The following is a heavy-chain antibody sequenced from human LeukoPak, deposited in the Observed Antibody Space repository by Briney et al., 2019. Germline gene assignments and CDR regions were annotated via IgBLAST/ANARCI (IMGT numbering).Heavy chain of an antibody. CDR1: GFTLSSYE. CDR3: ARESWHQRAFDI. CDR2: ISSGGSTI. V-gene: IGHV3-48*03. D-gene: IGHD5-24*01. Sequence: GGSLRLSCAASGFTLSSYEMNWVRQAPGKGLEWVSYISSGGSTIYYADSVKGRFIISRDNAKNSLYLQMNSLRAEDTAVYYCARESWHQRAFDIWGQGTMVTVSS. J-gene: IGHJ3*02.